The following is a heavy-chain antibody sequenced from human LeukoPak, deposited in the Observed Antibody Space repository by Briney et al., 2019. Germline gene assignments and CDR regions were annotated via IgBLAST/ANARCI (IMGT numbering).Heavy chain of an antibody. J-gene: IGHJ6*03. V-gene: IGHV4-4*07. CDR3: ARVSASMVRGVMGLGYYYYYMDV. D-gene: IGHD3-10*01. Sequence: SETLSLTCTVSGGSISRYYWSWIRQPAGKGLEWIGRIHNSGSTNYNPSLTSRVTMSVDTSKNQISLKLSSVTAADTDVYYCARVSASMVRGVMGLGYYYYYMDVWGKGTTVTVSS. CDR2: IHNSGST. CDR1: GGSISRYY.